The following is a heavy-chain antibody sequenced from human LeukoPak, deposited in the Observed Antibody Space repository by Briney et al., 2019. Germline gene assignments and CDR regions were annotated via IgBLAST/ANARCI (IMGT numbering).Heavy chain of an antibody. V-gene: IGHV3-30*04. CDR2: ISYDGSNK. CDR1: GFTFSSYA. CDR3: AKRGIVIRAVIIIGFHKEAYYFDY. Sequence: GGSLRLSCAASGFTFSSYAMHWVRQAPGKGLEWVAVISYDGSNKYYADSVKGRFIISRDTSKNTVYLQMNSLRVEDTAVYLCAKRGIVIRAVIIIGFHKEAYYFDYWGQGILVTVSS. J-gene: IGHJ4*02. D-gene: IGHD3-10*01.